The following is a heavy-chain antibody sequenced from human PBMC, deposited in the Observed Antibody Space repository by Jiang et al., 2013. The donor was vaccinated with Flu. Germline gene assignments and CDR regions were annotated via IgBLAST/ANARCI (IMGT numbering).Heavy chain of an antibody. D-gene: IGHD3-16*01. Sequence: GLEWIGYIYYSGAPTTTPPSKSRVTISVDTSKNQFSLKLSSVTAADTAVYYCARDLSWGDYYYYGMDVWGQGTTVTVSS. V-gene: IGHV4-59*01. CDR3: ARDLSWGDYYYYGMDV. CDR2: IYYSGAP. J-gene: IGHJ6*02.